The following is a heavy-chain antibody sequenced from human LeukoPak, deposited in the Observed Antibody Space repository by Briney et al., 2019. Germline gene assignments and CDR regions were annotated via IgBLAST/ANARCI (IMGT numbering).Heavy chain of an antibody. Sequence: KTSETLSLTCTVSGGSISSYYWSWIRQPPGKGLEWIGYIYYSGSTNYNPSLKSRVTISVDTSKNQFSLKLSSVTAADTAVYYCARGDYDFWSASFDYWGQGTLVTVSS. D-gene: IGHD3-3*01. V-gene: IGHV4-59*01. CDR1: GGSISSYY. CDR2: IYYSGST. J-gene: IGHJ4*02. CDR3: ARGDYDFWSASFDY.